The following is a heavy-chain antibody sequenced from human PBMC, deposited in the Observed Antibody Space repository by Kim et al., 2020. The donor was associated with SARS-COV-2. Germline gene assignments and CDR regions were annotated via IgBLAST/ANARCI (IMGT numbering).Heavy chain of an antibody. CDR2: IDPSDSYT. CDR3: AIWDRWGLSGIIVGATDY. Sequence: GESLKISCKGSGYSFTSYWISWVRQMPGKGLEWMGRIDPSDSYTNYSPSFQGHVTISADKSISTAYLQWSSLKASDTAMYYCAIWDRWGLSGIIVGATDYWGQGTLVTVSS. CDR1: GYSFTSYW. V-gene: IGHV5-10-1*01. J-gene: IGHJ4*02. D-gene: IGHD1-26*01.